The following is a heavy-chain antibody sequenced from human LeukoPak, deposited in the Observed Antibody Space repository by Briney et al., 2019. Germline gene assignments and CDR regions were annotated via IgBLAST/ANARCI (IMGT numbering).Heavy chain of an antibody. CDR1: GYTFTGYY. CDR3: ARRRRRYSSLGDAFDI. V-gene: IGHV1-2*02. J-gene: IGHJ3*02. D-gene: IGHD5-18*01. Sequence: ASVKVSCKASGYTFTGYYMHWVRQAPGQGLEWMGWINPNSGGTNYAQKFQGRVTMTRDTSISTAYMELSRLRSDDTAVYYCARRRRRYSSLGDAFDIWGQRTMVPVSS. CDR2: INPNSGGT.